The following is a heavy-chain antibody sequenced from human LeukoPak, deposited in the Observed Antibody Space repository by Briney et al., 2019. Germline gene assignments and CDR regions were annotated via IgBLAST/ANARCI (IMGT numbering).Heavy chain of an antibody. CDR3: ARIGAGGAFDI. Sequence: SGGSLRLSCAASGFTFSNYWMNWVRQAPGKGLEWVSYISSSGSTIYYADSVKGRFTISRDNAKNSLYLQMNSLRAEDTAVYYCARIGAGGAFDIWGQGTMVTVSS. CDR1: GFTFSNYW. D-gene: IGHD1-26*01. J-gene: IGHJ3*02. CDR2: ISSSGSTI. V-gene: IGHV3-48*04.